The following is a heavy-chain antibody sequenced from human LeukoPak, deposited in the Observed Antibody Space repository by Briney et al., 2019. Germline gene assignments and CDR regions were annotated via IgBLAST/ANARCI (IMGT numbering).Heavy chain of an antibody. CDR1: GGSISSYY. Sequence: SETLSLTCTVSGGSISSYYWSWIRQPPGKGLEWIGYIYYSGSTNYNPSLKSRVTISVDTSKNQFSLKLSSVTAADTAVYYCAKLGIDTWRWWEYFQHWGQGTLVTVSS. D-gene: IGHD2-15*01. CDR2: IYYSGST. V-gene: IGHV4-59*01. J-gene: IGHJ1*01. CDR3: AKLGIDTWRWWEYFQH.